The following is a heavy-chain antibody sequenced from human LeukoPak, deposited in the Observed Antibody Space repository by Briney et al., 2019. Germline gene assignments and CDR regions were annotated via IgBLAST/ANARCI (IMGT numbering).Heavy chain of an antibody. CDR3: ARGHDILTGLTFDY. CDR2: MNPNSGNT. Sequence: WMNPNSGNTGYAQKFQGRVTMTRNTSISTAYMELSSLRSEDTAVYYCARGHDILTGLTFDYWGQGTLVTVSS. D-gene: IGHD3-9*01. J-gene: IGHJ4*02. V-gene: IGHV1-8*01.